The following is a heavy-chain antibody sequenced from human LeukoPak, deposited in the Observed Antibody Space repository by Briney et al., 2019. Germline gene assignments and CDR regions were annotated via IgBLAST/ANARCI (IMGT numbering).Heavy chain of an antibody. V-gene: IGHV3-23*01. D-gene: IGHD1-26*01. Sequence: GGSLRLSCAASGFTFSSYAMPWVRQAPARELEWVSTIRGSGDKIHYGDSVKGRFTISRDNSKDTLYLQMNSLRAEDTAVYYCARLQWDLPTSWGYFDYWGQGTLVTVSS. J-gene: IGHJ4*02. CDR1: GFTFSSYA. CDR2: IRGSGDKI. CDR3: ARLQWDLPTSWGYFDY.